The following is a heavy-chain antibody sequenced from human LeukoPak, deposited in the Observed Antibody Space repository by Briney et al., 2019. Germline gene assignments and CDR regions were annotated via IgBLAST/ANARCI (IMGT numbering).Heavy chain of an antibody. D-gene: IGHD2-15*01. J-gene: IGHJ4*02. CDR3: AKGLTSRGNCYTPLDC. CDR1: GFTFTNFA. CDR2: IYGSGGST. Sequence: GGSLRLSCAASGFTFTNFAMSWVRQAPGRGLEWVSWIYGSGGSTLYANSVKGRFTISRDNSKNTLSLHMNSLRGDDTAVYYCAKGLTSRGNCYTPLDCWGQGAPVTVSS. V-gene: IGHV3-23*01.